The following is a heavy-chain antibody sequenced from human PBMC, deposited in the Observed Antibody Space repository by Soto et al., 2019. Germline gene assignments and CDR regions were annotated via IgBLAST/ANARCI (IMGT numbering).Heavy chain of an antibody. CDR1: GGSFSRYF. CDR2: INHSGTT. Sequence: SETLALTCAVYGGSFSRYFWDWIRQPPGKGLEWIAEINHSGTTHYNPSLKSRVTISVDTSKNQFSLKLTSVTAADTAVYYCARRVPGVRFSEWFSPGGMEVWGQGPTVT. CDR3: ARRVPGVRFSEWFSPGGMEV. D-gene: IGHD3-3*01. J-gene: IGHJ6*02. V-gene: IGHV4-34*01.